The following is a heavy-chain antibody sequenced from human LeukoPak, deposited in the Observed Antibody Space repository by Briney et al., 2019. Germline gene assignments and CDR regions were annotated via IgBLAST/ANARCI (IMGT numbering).Heavy chain of an antibody. V-gene: IGHV3-23*01. CDR2: ISVGGGDT. J-gene: IGHJ5*02. CDR3: ARGLARSDVGRWS. Sequence: GGSLRLSCEASGFIFSSYVMGWVRQAPGKGLEWVSSISVGGGDTFIADSVKGRFTITRENSMDTLYLQMMGLRVEDTAIYYCARGLARSDVGRWSWGQGTLVTVSS. D-gene: IGHD2-15*01. CDR1: GFIFSSYV.